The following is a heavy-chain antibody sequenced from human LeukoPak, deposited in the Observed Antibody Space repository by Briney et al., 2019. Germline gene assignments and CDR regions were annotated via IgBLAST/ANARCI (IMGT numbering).Heavy chain of an antibody. CDR3: GRVGATVTTSYYFDY. V-gene: IGHV3-11*05. J-gene: IGHJ4*02. CDR2: FSCSCGYI. D-gene: IGHD1-26*01. CDR1: GFTSTDYY. Sequence: GRSLRLSCAASGFTSTDYYMSWTSLAPGKGLEYVSYFSCSCGYIHYADSVRGRFTISRDNAKNSLYLQMNSVRAQDTAVYYCGRVGATVTTSYYFDYWGQGTLVTVSS.